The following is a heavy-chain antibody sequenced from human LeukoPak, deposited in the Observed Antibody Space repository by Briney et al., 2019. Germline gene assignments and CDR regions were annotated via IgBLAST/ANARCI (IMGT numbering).Heavy chain of an antibody. Sequence: SETLSLTCTVSGDSISSYYWSWIRQPPGGGLEWVGYIYHSGSTNYNPSLKSRVTISLDTSKNQFSLNLISVTAADTAVYYCARVIGSGWYYFDYWGQGTLVTVSS. D-gene: IGHD6-19*01. CDR2: IYHSGST. V-gene: IGHV4-59*01. CDR3: ARVIGSGWYYFDY. J-gene: IGHJ4*02. CDR1: GDSISSYY.